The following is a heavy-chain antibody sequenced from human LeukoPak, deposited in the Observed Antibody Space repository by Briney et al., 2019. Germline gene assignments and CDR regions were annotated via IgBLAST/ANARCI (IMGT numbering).Heavy chain of an antibody. CDR1: GFTFDDYA. J-gene: IGHJ4*02. CDR3: AKDLRAQLWFGDTYFDY. D-gene: IGHD3-10*01. CDR2: ISWNSGSI. V-gene: IGHV3-9*01. Sequence: GGSLRLSCAASGFTFDDYAMHWVRHAPGKGLEWVSGISWNSGSIVYADSVKGRFTISRDNAKNSLYLQMNSLRAEDTALYYCAKDLRAQLWFGDTYFDYWGQGTLVTVSS.